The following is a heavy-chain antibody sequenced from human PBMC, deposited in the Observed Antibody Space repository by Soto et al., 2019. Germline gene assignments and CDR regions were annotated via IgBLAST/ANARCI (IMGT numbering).Heavy chain of an antibody. Sequence: QVQLQESGPGLVKPSLTLSLICSVSGASISSGGYYWNWIRQHPGKGLEWIGYIYYSGTTYYNPSLKSRVTISVDTSKNQFSLKLSSVTAADTAVYYCAASCVGCGGFNYYGMDVWGQGTTVTVSS. V-gene: IGHV4-31*03. CDR3: AASCVGCGGFNYYGMDV. CDR1: GASISSGGYY. J-gene: IGHJ6*02. CDR2: IYYSGTT. D-gene: IGHD2-21*01.